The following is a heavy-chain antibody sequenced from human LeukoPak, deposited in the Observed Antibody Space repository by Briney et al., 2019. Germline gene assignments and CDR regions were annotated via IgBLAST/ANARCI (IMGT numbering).Heavy chain of an antibody. V-gene: IGHV4-59*12. J-gene: IGHJ4*02. CDR3: ARGRQFDY. CDR1: GASISIYY. Sequence: SETLSLTCTVSGASISIYYWSWIRQPPGKGLEWIGYIYNSGGTTYNPSLKSRVTISVDTSKNQFSLNLSSVTAADTAVYYCARGRQFDYWGQGTLVTVSS. CDR2: IYNSGGT.